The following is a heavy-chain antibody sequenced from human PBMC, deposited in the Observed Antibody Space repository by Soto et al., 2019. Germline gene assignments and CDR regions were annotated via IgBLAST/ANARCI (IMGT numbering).Heavy chain of an antibody. CDR1: GGTFSTSA. Sequence: QVQLMQSGAEVKKPGSSVKVSCKASGGTFSTSAISWVRQAPGEGLEWVGGIMPVFATPDYAQKFQGRVTISADEPTTTAYLELTSLTTADTAVYYCARDKDRQQLGGNYYYILDVWCQGTAITVSS. V-gene: IGHV1-69*12. CDR2: IMPVFATP. D-gene: IGHD3-3*02. CDR3: ARDKDRQQLGGNYYYILDV. J-gene: IGHJ6*02.